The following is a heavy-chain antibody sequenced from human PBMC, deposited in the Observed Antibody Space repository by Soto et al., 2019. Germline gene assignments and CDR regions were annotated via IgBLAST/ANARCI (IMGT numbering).Heavy chain of an antibody. CDR2: ISAYNGNT. CDR3: ARELDSGSLIGYYYYGMDV. V-gene: IGHV1-18*01. J-gene: IGHJ6*02. Sequence: QVQLVQSGAEVKKPGASVKVSCKASGYTFTSYGISWVRQAPGQGLEWMGWISAYNGNTNYAQKLQGRVTMTTDTSPSTAYMELMSLRSDDTAVYYCARELDSGSLIGYYYYGMDVWGQGTTVTVSS. CDR1: GYTFTSYG. D-gene: IGHD1-26*01.